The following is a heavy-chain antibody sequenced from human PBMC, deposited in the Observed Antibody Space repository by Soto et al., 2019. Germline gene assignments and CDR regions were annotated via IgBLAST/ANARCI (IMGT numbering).Heavy chain of an antibody. CDR2: ISDSGDSS. D-gene: IGHD6-13*01. J-gene: IGHJ4*02. CDR3: AKGFGSSWSYFDY. V-gene: IGHV3-23*01. Sequence: EVQLLESGGGLVEPGGSLRLSCGGSGFTFSTYAMSWVRQAPGKGLERVAGISDSGDSSYHADSVKGRFTIPRDNSRNTLYLQMISLRAEDTAVYYCAKGFGSSWSYFDYWGQGALVTVSS. CDR1: GFTFSTYA.